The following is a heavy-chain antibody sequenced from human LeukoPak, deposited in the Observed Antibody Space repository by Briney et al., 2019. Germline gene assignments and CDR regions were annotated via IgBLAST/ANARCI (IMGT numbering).Heavy chain of an antibody. CDR3: ARDRQITMVRGVYTDAFDI. CDR1: GFTFSSYG. V-gene: IGHV3-33*01. Sequence: PGGSLRLSCAASGFTFSSYGMHWVRQAPGKGLEWGAVIWYDGSNKYYADSVKGRFTISRDNSKNTLYLQMNSLRAEDTAVYYCARDRQITMVRGVYTDAFDIWGQGTMVTVSS. J-gene: IGHJ3*02. CDR2: IWYDGSNK. D-gene: IGHD3-10*01.